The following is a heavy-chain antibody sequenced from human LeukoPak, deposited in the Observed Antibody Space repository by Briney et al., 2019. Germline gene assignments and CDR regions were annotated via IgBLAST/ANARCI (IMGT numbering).Heavy chain of an antibody. Sequence: PSETLSLTCTVSGGSISSSGYYWGWIRQPPGKGLEWIGNIYYVGSTYYNPSLNSRVTISVDTSKNQFYLKLSSVTAADTAVYYCAREGAEYSYGYVQWFDPWGQGTLVTVSS. J-gene: IGHJ5*02. D-gene: IGHD5-18*01. CDR1: GGSISSSGYY. CDR2: IYYVGST. V-gene: IGHV4-39*07. CDR3: AREGAEYSYGYVQWFDP.